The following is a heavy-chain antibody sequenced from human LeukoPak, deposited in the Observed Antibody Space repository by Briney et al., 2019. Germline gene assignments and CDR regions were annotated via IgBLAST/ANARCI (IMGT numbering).Heavy chain of an antibody. CDR1: GFTFSNYA. J-gene: IGHJ4*02. D-gene: IGHD2-15*01. Sequence: GGSLRLSCAASGFTFSNYAVSWVRQAPGKGLEWVSTISTGGSATYYADSVKGWFTISRDNSKNTLYLQINSLRVEDTAVYYCAAYYCSGGDCYRNFDYWGQGTLVTVSS. V-gene: IGHV3-23*01. CDR2: ISTGGSAT. CDR3: AAYYCSGGDCYRNFDY.